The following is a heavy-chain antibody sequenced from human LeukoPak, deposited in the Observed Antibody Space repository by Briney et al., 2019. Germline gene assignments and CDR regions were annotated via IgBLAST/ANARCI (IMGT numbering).Heavy chain of an antibody. J-gene: IGHJ6*01. V-gene: IGHV3-23*01. Sequence: GGSLRLSCAASGFTFSGFAMSCARRTPGKWLEWLSGISGSGDNTLYADSVKGRFTISRDNSKNTLYLEMNSLRAEDTAIYYCAKMKGHPLPKYYMDVWGQGTTVTVSS. CDR3: AKMKGHPLPKYYMDV. CDR1: GFTFSGFA. CDR2: ISGSGDNT. D-gene: IGHD1-26*01.